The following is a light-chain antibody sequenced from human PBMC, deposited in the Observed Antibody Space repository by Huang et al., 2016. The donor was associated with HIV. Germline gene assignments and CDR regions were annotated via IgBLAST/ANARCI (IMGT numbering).Light chain of an antibody. CDR1: QSIGRL. V-gene: IGKV1-39*01. CDR2: GAS. Sequence: DIQLTQSPSSLSAYVGDRVTVTCRASQSIGRLLNWYQQEPGKAPKLLIYGASTLQSGVPSRFSGSGSGTHFTLTISSIQPEDSETFFCQQGYSTPWTFGQGT. J-gene: IGKJ1*01. CDR3: QQGYSTPWT.